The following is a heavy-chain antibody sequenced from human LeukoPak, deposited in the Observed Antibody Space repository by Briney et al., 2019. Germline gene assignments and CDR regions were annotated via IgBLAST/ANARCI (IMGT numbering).Heavy chain of an antibody. D-gene: IGHD3-22*01. CDR1: GFTVSCNY. CDR3: AGDKTTSGYYEFDY. Sequence: GGSLRLSCAASGFTVSCNYMSWVRQAPGTGLECVSVIDNGGNTYYADSVKGRFTISRDNSKSTLYLQMNSLRAEDTAVYYCAGDKTTSGYYEFDYWGQGTLVTVSS. CDR2: IDNGGNT. J-gene: IGHJ4*02. V-gene: IGHV3-53*01.